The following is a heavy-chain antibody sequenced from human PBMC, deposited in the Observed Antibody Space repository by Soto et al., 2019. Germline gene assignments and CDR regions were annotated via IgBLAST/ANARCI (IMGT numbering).Heavy chain of an antibody. CDR1: GYTFTSYD. CDR2: MIPDRGNT. Sequence: QVQLVQSGAEVRTPGASVKVSCKASGYTFTSYDINWVRQATGQGPEWMGWMIPDRGNTGYVQKFQGRVTMTRNTAISTAYMELSGLRSEDTAVDYCARSVGGSNVNFDYWGQGTLVTVSS. D-gene: IGHD3-10*01. CDR3: ARSVGGSNVNFDY. J-gene: IGHJ4*02. V-gene: IGHV1-8*01.